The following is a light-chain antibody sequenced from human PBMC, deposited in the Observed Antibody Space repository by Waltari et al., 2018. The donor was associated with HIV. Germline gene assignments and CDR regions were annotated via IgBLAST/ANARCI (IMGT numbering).Light chain of an antibody. CDR3: QQYNSDFYT. V-gene: IGKV1-5*03. Sequence: IQMTQSPSLLSASVGDRITITCRASQNVDSWLAWYQQRPGRAPKLLIYKASTLKYGVPARFSGSGSGTNFTLTINSLHPDDFATYYCQQYNSDFYTFGLGTRLDLK. CDR1: QNVDSW. J-gene: IGKJ2*01. CDR2: KAS.